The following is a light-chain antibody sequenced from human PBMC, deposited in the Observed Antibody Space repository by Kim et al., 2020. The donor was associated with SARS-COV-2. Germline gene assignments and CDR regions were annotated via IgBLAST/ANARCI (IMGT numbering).Light chain of an antibody. J-gene: IGKJ5*01. CDR1: QGISSS. CDR3: QQFNNYPIT. V-gene: IGKV1D-13*01. CDR2: DAS. Sequence: SVGDRVTITCRASQGISSSLAWYQQKPGKAPKLLIYDASNVETGVPSRFSGSGSGTDFTLTINSLQPEDFATYYCQQFNNYPITFGQGTRLEIK.